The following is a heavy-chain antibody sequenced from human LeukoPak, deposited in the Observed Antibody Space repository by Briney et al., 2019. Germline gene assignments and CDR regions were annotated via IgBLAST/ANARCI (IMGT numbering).Heavy chain of an antibody. V-gene: IGHV4-59*01. CDR1: GGSISSYY. D-gene: IGHD5-18*01. CDR3: AGERGYRYGVDY. CDR2: ISYSGST. Sequence: PSETLSLTCTVSGGSISSYYWSWIRQPPGKGLEWFGYISYSGSTNYNPSGSTNYSPSLKSRVTISLDTSKNQFSLKLSSVTAADTAVYYCAGERGYRYGVDYWGQGSLVTVSS. J-gene: IGHJ4*02.